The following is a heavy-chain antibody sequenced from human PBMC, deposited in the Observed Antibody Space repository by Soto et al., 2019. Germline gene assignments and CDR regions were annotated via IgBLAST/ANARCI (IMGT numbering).Heavy chain of an antibody. CDR2: ISSSSSYI. D-gene: IGHD2-15*01. J-gene: IGHJ2*01. CDR3: ARESVGAPYFDP. CDR1: GFTFSSYS. V-gene: IGHV3-21*01. Sequence: EVQLVESGGGLVKHGGSLRLSCAASGFTFSSYSMNWVRQAPGKGLEWVSSISSSSSYIYYADSVKGRFTISRDNAKNSLYLQMNSLRAEDTAVYYCARESVGAPYFDPWGRGTLVTVSS.